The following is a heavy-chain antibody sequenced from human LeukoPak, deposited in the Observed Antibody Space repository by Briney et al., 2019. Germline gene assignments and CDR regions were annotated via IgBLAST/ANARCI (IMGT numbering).Heavy chain of an antibody. CDR2: ISAYNGNT. V-gene: IGHV1-18*01. CDR1: GYTFTSYG. J-gene: IGHJ4*02. D-gene: IGHD6-19*01. CDR3: ARNRLGRMAGTGFDY. Sequence: GASVKVSCKASGYTFTSYGISWVRQAPGQGLEWMGWISAYNGNTNYAQKLQGRVTMTTDTSTSTAYMELRSLRSDDTAVYYCARNRLGRMAGTGFDYWGQGTLVTVSS.